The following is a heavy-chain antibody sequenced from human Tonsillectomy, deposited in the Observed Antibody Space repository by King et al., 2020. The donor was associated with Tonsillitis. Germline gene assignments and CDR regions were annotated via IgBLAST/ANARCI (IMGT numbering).Heavy chain of an antibody. CDR3: ARGRYEVDY. J-gene: IGHJ4*01. Sequence: QLVQSGAEVKKPGASVKVSCKASGYTFTSYDINWVRQATGQGLELMVWMNPNSSNTGYAQKFRGRGTMTRNTSISTAYMELSSLRSEDTAVYYCARGRYEVDYWGQGTLVTVSS. CDR2: MNPNSSNT. V-gene: IGHV1-8*01. D-gene: IGHD1-1*01. CDR1: GYTFTSYD.